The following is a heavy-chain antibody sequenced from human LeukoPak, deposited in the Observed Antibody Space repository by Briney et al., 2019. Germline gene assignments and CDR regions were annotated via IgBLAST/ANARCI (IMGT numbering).Heavy chain of an antibody. Sequence: GGSLRLSCAASGFTFSSYSMNWVRQSPGKGLEWVSYISSSTIYYADSVKGRFTISRDNAKNSLYLQMNSLRAEDTAVYYCARDRSGGYDFWSGYYTGFDYWGQGTLVTVSS. D-gene: IGHD3-3*01. CDR3: ARDRSGGYDFWSGYYTGFDY. CDR2: ISSSTI. CDR1: GFTFSSYS. J-gene: IGHJ4*02. V-gene: IGHV3-48*01.